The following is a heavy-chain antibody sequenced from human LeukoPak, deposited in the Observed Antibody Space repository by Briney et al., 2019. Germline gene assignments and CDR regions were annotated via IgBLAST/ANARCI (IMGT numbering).Heavy chain of an antibody. J-gene: IGHJ4*02. CDR2: IYPGDSST. Sequence: GESLKISCKGSGYSFPNYWIGWVRQMPGKGLECMGIIYPGDSSTTYSPSFQGQVTISADKSISTAYLQWSSLKASDTAMYYCARSSSSGYLLADFDYWGQGTLVTVSS. V-gene: IGHV5-51*01. CDR3: ARSSSSGYLLADFDY. D-gene: IGHD3-22*01. CDR1: GYSFPNYW.